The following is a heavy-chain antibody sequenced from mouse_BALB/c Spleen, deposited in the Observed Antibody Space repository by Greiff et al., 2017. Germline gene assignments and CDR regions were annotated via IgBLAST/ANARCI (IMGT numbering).Heavy chain of an antibody. CDR3: ARSGLGWFAY. CDR1: GYTFTDYA. Sequence: VQLQQSGAELVRPGVSVKISCKGSGYTFTDYAMHWVKQSHAKSLEWIGVISTYYGDASYNQKFKGKATMTVDKSSSTAYMELARLTSEDSAIYYCARSGLGWFAYWGQGTLVTVSA. V-gene: IGHV1S137*01. CDR2: ISTYYGDA. J-gene: IGHJ3*01. D-gene: IGHD3-3*01.